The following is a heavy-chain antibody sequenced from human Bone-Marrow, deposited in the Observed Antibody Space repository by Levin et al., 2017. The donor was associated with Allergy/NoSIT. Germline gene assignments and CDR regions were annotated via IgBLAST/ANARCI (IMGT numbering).Heavy chain of an antibody. Sequence: GGSLRLSCAASGFTFSDYYMSWIRQAPGKGLEWVSYISSSSSYTNYADSVKGRFTISRDNAKNSLYLQMNSLRAEDTAVYYCARDRKQLRFLEWLPDYWGQGTLVTVSS. D-gene: IGHD3-3*01. V-gene: IGHV3-11*06. CDR1: GFTFSDYY. CDR3: ARDRKQLRFLEWLPDY. J-gene: IGHJ4*02. CDR2: ISSSSSYT.